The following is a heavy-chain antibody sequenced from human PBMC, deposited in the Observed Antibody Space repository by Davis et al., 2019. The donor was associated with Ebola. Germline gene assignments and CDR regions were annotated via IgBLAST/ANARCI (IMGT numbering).Heavy chain of an antibody. V-gene: IGHV3-21*01. Sequence: GESLKISCAASGFTFSSYSMNWVRQAPGKGLEWVSSISSSSSYIYYADSVKGRFTISRDNAKNSLYLQMNSLRAEDTAVYYCARAPREYYGSNNSPWPRAFDIWGQGALVIVSS. CDR3: ARAPREYYGSNNSPWPRAFDI. J-gene: IGHJ3*02. CDR1: GFTFSSYS. D-gene: IGHD3-22*01. CDR2: ISSSSSYI.